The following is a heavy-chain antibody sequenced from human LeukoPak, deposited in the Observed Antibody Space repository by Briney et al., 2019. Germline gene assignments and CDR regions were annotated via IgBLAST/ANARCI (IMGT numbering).Heavy chain of an antibody. CDR2: INPNSGGT. J-gene: IGHJ3*02. D-gene: IGHD3-10*01. Sequence: EASVKVSCKSSGYIFIDHFIHWVRQAPGQGLEWMGWINPNSGGTNNAQKFQGRVTMTGDTSIRTAYMELRRLRSDDTAVYYCARSYGSGRREVFDIWGQGTRVTVSS. V-gene: IGHV1-2*02. CDR3: ARSYGSGRREVFDI. CDR1: GYIFIDHF.